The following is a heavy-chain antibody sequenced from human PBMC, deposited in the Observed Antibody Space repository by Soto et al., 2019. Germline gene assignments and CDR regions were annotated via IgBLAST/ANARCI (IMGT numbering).Heavy chain of an antibody. Sequence: SETLSLTCAVYGGSFSGYYWSWIRQPPGKGLEWIGEINHSGSTNYNPSLKSRVTISVDTSKNQFSLKLSSVTAADTAVYYCARGVRELIWFGESYYYYYMDVWGKGTTVTV. CDR3: ARGVRELIWFGESYYYYYMDV. J-gene: IGHJ6*03. D-gene: IGHD3-10*01. CDR2: INHSGST. CDR1: GGSFSGYY. V-gene: IGHV4-34*01.